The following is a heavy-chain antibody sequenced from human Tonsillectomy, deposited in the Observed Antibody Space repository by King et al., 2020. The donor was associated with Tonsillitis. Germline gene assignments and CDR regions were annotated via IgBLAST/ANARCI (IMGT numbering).Heavy chain of an antibody. D-gene: IGHD3-10*01. Sequence: VQLVESGGGLVQPGGSLRLSCAASGFTFSSYWMSWVRQAPGKGLEWGANIKQDGSEKYFVDSVKGRFTISRDNAKTSLYLQMNSLRAEDTAVYYCARDWYYYGSGDAFDIWGQGTMVTVSS. CDR1: GFTFSSYW. V-gene: IGHV3-7*01. J-gene: IGHJ3*02. CDR2: IKQDGSEK. CDR3: ARDWYYYGSGDAFDI.